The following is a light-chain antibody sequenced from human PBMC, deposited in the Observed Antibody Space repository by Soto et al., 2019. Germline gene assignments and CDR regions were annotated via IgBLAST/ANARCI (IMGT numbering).Light chain of an antibody. Sequence: SYELTQAPSLSVAPGQTARVACGGSGIGSKAVHWYQQKPGHAPVLVIYSDGERPSGAPGRMSGSNSGDTATLTITNVEPGDEADYYCHVWDSDSDQGVFGGGTKLTVL. CDR3: HVWDSDSDQGV. CDR2: SDG. J-gene: IGLJ3*02. CDR1: GIGSKA. V-gene: IGLV3-21*01.